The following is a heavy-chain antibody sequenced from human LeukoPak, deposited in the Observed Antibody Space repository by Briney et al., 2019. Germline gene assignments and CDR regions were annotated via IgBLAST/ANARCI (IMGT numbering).Heavy chain of an antibody. CDR3: ARGRPIDY. J-gene: IGHJ4*02. Sequence: GGSLRLSCAASGFTFSSYGMHWVRQAPGKGLEWVAVISYDGSNKYYADSVKGRFTISRDNAKNSLYLQMNSLRAEDTAVYYCARGRPIDYWGQGTLVTVSS. CDR2: ISYDGSNK. CDR1: GFTFSSYG. V-gene: IGHV3-30*03.